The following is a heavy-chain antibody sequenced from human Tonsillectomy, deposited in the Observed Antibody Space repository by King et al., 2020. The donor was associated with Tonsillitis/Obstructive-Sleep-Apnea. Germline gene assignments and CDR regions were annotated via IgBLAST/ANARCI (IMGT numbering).Heavy chain of an antibody. V-gene: IGHV3-11*05. Sequence: VQLVESGGGLVKPGGSLRLSCAASGFTFSDYYMSWIRQAPGKGLEWVSYISTSSSYTNYADSVKGRFTISRDHAKNSLYLQMNSLRAEDTAVYYCARSTSDSGGDYYYYMDVWGKGTTVTVSS. CDR2: ISTSSSYT. D-gene: IGHD4-17*01. CDR3: ARSTSDSGGDYYYYMDV. CDR1: GFTFSDYY. J-gene: IGHJ6*03.